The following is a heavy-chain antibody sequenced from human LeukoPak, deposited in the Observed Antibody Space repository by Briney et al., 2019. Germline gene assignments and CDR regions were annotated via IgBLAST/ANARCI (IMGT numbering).Heavy chain of an antibody. D-gene: IGHD5-24*01. J-gene: IGHJ3*02. CDR3: ARVLAVEMATIRVRAFDI. CDR1: GGSISSYY. Sequence: SETLSLTCTVSGGSISSYYWSWIRQPPGKGLEWIGYIYYSGSTNYNPSLKSRVTISVDTSKNQFSLKLSSVTAADTAVYYCARVLAVEMATIRVRAFDIWGQGTMVTVSS. V-gene: IGHV4-59*01. CDR2: IYYSGST.